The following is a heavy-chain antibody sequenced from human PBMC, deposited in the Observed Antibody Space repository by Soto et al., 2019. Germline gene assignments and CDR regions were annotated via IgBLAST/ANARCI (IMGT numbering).Heavy chain of an antibody. CDR2: ISAYNGNT. J-gene: IGHJ3*02. CDR3: ARDPYDFWSGYAFDI. Sequence: ASVKVSCKASGYTFTSYGISWVRQAPGQGLEWMGWISAYNGNTNYAQKLQGRVTMTTDTSTSTAYMELRSLRSDDTAVYYCARDPYDFWSGYAFDIWGQGTMVTVSS. CDR1: GYTFTSYG. D-gene: IGHD3-3*01. V-gene: IGHV1-18*01.